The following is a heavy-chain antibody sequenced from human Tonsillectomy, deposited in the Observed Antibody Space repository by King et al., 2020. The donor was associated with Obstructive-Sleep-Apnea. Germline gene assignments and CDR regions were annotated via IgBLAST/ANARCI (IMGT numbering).Heavy chain of an antibody. CDR2: ITSSGRYI. J-gene: IGHJ4*02. Sequence: VQLVESGGGLVKPGGSLRLSCEVSGFVFSRFGLNWVRQAPGKGLEWVSAITSSGRYINYAESVKGRFTISRDNAKNSVYLQMNSLRVDDTAVYYCARDPDLFHWGQGTQVTVSS. CDR1: GFVFSRFG. V-gene: IGHV3-21*01. D-gene: IGHD1-14*01. CDR3: ARDPDLFH.